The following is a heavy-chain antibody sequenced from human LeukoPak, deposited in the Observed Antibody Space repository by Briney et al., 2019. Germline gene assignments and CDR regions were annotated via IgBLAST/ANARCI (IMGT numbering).Heavy chain of an antibody. CDR3: AKRGATSSHSLNY. Sequence: GALRLSCAASGFTFSSYAMSWVRQAPGKGLEWVSAISGSGGSTYYADSVKGRFTISRDNSKNTLFLQMNSLRAEDTAVYYCAKRGATSSHSLNYWGQGTLVTVSS. J-gene: IGHJ4*02. CDR1: GFTFSSYA. D-gene: IGHD2-2*01. CDR2: ISGSGGST. V-gene: IGHV3-23*01.